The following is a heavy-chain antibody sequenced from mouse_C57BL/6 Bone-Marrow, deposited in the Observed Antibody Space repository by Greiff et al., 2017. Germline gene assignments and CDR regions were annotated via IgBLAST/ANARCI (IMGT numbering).Heavy chain of an antibody. CDR2: IYPGSGNT. V-gene: IGHV1-76*01. D-gene: IGHD3-3*01. Sequence: QVQLQQSGAELVRPGASVKLSCKASGYTFTDYYINWVKQRPGQGLEWIARIYPGSGNTYYNEKFKGKATLTAEKSSSTAYMQLSSLTSEDSAVYFCARRDWNYFDYWGQGTTLTVSS. CDR3: ARRDWNYFDY. CDR1: GYTFTDYY. J-gene: IGHJ2*01.